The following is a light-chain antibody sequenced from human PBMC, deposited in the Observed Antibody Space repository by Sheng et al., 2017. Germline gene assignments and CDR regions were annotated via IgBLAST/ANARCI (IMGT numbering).Light chain of an antibody. CDR1: QSVSNNY. CDR2: GAS. Sequence: EIVLTQSPGTLSLSPGERVTLSCRASQSVSNNYLAWYQQKPGQAPRLLIYGASSRAAGTPDRFSGSGSGTDFNLTITRLEPEDFAMYYCQQYGSSPLTFGGGTKVEIK. V-gene: IGKV3-20*01. J-gene: IGKJ4*01. CDR3: QQYGSSPLT.